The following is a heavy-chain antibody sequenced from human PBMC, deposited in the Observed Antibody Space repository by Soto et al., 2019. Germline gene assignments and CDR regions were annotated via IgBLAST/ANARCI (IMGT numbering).Heavy chain of an antibody. V-gene: IGHV1-69*02. D-gene: IGHD3-3*01. CDR3: ARAAAPTTIFGVVPEVDAFDI. J-gene: IGHJ3*02. CDR1: GGTFSSYT. CDR2: IIPILGIA. Sequence: SVKVSCKASGGTFSSYTISWVRQAPGQGLEWMGRIIPILGIANYAQKFQGRVTITADKSTSTAYMELSSLRSEDTAVYYCARAAAPTTIFGVVPEVDAFDIWGQGTMVTVSS.